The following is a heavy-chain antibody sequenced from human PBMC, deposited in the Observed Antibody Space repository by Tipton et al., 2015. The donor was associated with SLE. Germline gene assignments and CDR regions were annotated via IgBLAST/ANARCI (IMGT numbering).Heavy chain of an antibody. J-gene: IGHJ4*02. CDR1: GFTFSSYA. Sequence: SLRLSCAASGFTFSSYAMSWVRQAPGKGLEWVSVISESGDATYYADSVKGRFTISRDNSKNTLYLQMNTLRAEDTAVYYCARELEGVGSQQLVNWGQGTLVTVSS. V-gene: IGHV3-23*01. D-gene: IGHD6-13*01. CDR2: ISESGDAT. CDR3: ARELEGVGSQQLVN.